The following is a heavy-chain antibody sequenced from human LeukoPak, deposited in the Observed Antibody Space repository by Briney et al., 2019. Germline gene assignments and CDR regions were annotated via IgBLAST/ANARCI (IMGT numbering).Heavy chain of an antibody. J-gene: IGHJ4*02. Sequence: HGESLKISCKGSGYSFTSYWISWVRQMPGKGLEWTGRIDPGDSYTNYSPSFQGHVTISADKSISTAYLQWSSLKASDTAMYYCAREDDSGWSSFDYWGQGTLVTVSS. D-gene: IGHD6-19*01. CDR3: AREDDSGWSSFDY. CDR1: GYSFTSYW. CDR2: IDPGDSYT. V-gene: IGHV5-10-1*01.